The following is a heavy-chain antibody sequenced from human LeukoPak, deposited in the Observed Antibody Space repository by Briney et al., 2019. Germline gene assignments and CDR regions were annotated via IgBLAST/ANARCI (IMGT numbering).Heavy chain of an antibody. Sequence: SETLSLTCTVSGGSISSSSYYWSWIRQPPGKGLEWIGEINHSGSTNYNPSLKSRVTISVDTSKNQFSLKLSSVTAADTAVYYCARGPKEYDFWSGLTLGYDAFDIWGQGTMVTVSS. D-gene: IGHD3-3*01. CDR3: ARGPKEYDFWSGLTLGYDAFDI. J-gene: IGHJ3*02. CDR1: GGSISSSSYY. V-gene: IGHV4-39*07. CDR2: INHSGST.